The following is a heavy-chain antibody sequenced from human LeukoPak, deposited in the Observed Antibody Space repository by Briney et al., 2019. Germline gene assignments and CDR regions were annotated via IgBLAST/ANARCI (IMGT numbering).Heavy chain of an antibody. V-gene: IGHV1-3*01. CDR2: INAGNGNT. CDR1: GYTFTSYG. D-gene: IGHD4-23*01. Sequence: ASVKVSCKASGYTFTSYGISWVRQAPGQGLEWMGWINAGNGNTKYSQKFQGRVTITRDTSASTAYMELSSLRSEDTAVYYCARTSNSLWFDPWGQGTLVTVSS. CDR3: ARTSNSLWFDP. J-gene: IGHJ5*02.